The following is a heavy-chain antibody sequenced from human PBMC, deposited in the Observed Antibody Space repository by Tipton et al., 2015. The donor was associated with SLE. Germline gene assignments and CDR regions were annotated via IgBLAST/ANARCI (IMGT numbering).Heavy chain of an antibody. Sequence: TLSLTCSVSGGSITSYYWNWIRQPPGKGLEWIGYTYYSGSTNYNPSLKSRVTILVDMSKNQFSLKLSSVTAADTAVYYCARDCSSSSCYPYAFDIWGQGTMVTVSS. J-gene: IGHJ3*02. CDR2: TYYSGST. CDR1: GGSITSYY. CDR3: ARDCSSSSCYPYAFDI. D-gene: IGHD2-2*01. V-gene: IGHV4-59*01.